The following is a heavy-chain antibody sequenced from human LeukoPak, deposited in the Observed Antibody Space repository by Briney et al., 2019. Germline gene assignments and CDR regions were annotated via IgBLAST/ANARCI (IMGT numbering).Heavy chain of an antibody. CDR1: GFTFDDYG. Sequence: PGGSLRLSCAASGFTFDDYGMSWVRQAPGKGLEWVSGINWNGGSTGYADSVKGRFTISRDNAKNSPYLQMNSLRAEDTALYYCARLGDTTVTTEIDYWGQGTLVTVSS. CDR2: INWNGGST. J-gene: IGHJ4*02. CDR3: ARLGDTTVTTEIDY. V-gene: IGHV3-20*04. D-gene: IGHD4-17*01.